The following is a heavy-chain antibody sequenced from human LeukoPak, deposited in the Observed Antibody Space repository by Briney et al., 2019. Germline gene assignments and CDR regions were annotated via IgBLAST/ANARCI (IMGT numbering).Heavy chain of an antibody. CDR2: ISTYSGHT. J-gene: IGHJ4*02. D-gene: IGHD3-16*01. CDR3: AGGGTDFDY. V-gene: IGHV1-18*04. Sequence: GASVKVSCKASGYTFTSYVISWMRQAPGQGLEWMGWISTYSGHTDYAQKFQGRVTMTTDTPTSTAYMELRSLRSDDTAVYYCAGGGTDFDYWGQGTLVTASS. CDR1: GYTFTSYV.